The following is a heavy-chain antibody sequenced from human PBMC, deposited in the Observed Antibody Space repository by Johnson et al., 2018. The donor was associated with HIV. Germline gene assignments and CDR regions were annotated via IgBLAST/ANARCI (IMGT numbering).Heavy chain of an antibody. CDR2: INWNGGST. V-gene: IGHV3-20*04. D-gene: IGHD2-15*01. CDR1: GFTFDDYG. Sequence: VQLVESGGGVVRPGGSLRLSCAASGFTFDDYGMSWVRQAPGKGLAWVSGINWNGGSTGYADSVKGRFTISRDNAKNSLYLQMNSLRAEDTALYYCARVLCSGGSCYSDAFDIWGQGTMVTVSS. J-gene: IGHJ3*02. CDR3: ARVLCSGGSCYSDAFDI.